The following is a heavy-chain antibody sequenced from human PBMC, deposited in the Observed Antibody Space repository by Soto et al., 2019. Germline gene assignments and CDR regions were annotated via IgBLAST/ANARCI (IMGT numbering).Heavy chain of an antibody. Sequence: QVQLQESGPGLVKPSQTLSLTCTVSGGSISSGDYYWSWIRQPPGKGLEWIGYIYYSGSTYYNPSRYSRVTISVDPSMTPFTQKLSSVTAADTAVYYCARARQYCSGSGCYGPDFDFWGQGTLVTVSS. J-gene: IGHJ4*02. D-gene: IGHD2-15*01. V-gene: IGHV4-30-4*01. CDR3: ARARQYCSGSGCYGPDFDF. CDR2: IYYSGST. CDR1: GGSISSGDYY.